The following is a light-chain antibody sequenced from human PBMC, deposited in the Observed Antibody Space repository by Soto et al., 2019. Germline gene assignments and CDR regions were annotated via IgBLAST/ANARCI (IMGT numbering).Light chain of an antibody. CDR1: QSVSSSY. J-gene: IGKJ2*01. CDR3: QQYGSTPLYT. Sequence: EIVLTQSPGTLSLSPGERATLSCRASQSVSSSYLAWYQQKPGQAPRLLIYSGTSRATGILDRFSGSGSGTDFTLTSSRLEPEDFRVYYCQQYGSTPLYTFGQRTKLEIK. V-gene: IGKV3-20*01. CDR2: SGT.